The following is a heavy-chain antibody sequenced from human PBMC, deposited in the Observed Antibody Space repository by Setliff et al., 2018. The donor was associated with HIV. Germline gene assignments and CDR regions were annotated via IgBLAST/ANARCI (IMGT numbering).Heavy chain of an antibody. CDR1: GDSISSGRYY. CDR2: IFTSGSA. D-gene: IGHD3-10*01. Sequence: PSETLSLTCTVSGDSISSGRYYWNWIRQPAGKGLDWIGHIFTSGSAFSSGTANYSPSLKSRVTISVDISKNQFSLKLTSVTAADTAMYFRARGGREYGVNYYYYYMDVWGKGTTVTVSS. CDR3: ARGGREYGVNYYYYYMDV. J-gene: IGHJ6*03. V-gene: IGHV4-61*09.